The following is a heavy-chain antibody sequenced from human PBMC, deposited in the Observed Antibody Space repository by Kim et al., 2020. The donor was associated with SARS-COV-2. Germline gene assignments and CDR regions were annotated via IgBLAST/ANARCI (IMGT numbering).Heavy chain of an antibody. J-gene: IGHJ3*01. CDR2: IESKTDGGTT. D-gene: IGHD2-21*01. Sequence: GGSLRLSCAASGFTITNAWMSWVRQAPGRGLEWVGRIESKTDGGTTDYAAPVKGRFTISRDDSRNTVYLQMGSLKTEDTAVYYCAPSGDRLRWPWGQGTMVTVSS. V-gene: IGHV3-15*04. CDR1: GFTITNAW. CDR3: APSGDRLRWP.